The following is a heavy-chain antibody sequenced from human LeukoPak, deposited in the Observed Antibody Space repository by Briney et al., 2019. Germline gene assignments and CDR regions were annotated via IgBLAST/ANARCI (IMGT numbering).Heavy chain of an antibody. CDR2: IKQDGSEK. D-gene: IGHD5-18*01. CDR3: ARDRGRGYSYGNFDY. CDR1: GVTFSNYG. J-gene: IGHJ4*02. Sequence: GRSLRLSCAVSGVTFSNYGMHWVRQAPEKGLEWVANIKQDGSEKYYVDSVEGRFTISRDNAKNSLYLQMNSLRAEDTAVYYCARDRGRGYSYGNFDYWGQGTLVTVSS. V-gene: IGHV3-7*01.